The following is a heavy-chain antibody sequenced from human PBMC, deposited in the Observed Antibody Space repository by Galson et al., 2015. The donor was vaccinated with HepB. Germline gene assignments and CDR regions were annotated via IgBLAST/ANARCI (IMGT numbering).Heavy chain of an antibody. Sequence: SLRLSCAASGFTFSNNWMFWVRQAPGKGLVWVSHINTDGSRINYADSVKGRFTISRDNAKNTLYLQMNSLRAEDTAVYYCARGTYSGSYGSWGQGTLVTVSS. J-gene: IGHJ5*02. CDR3: ARGTYSGSYGS. D-gene: IGHD1-26*01. V-gene: IGHV3-74*01. CDR1: GFTFSNNW. CDR2: INTDGSRI.